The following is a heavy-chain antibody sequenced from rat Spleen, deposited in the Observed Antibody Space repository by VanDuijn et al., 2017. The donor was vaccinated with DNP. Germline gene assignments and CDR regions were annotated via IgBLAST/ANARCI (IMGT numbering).Heavy chain of an antibody. Sequence: EVQLVQSGGGLVQPGRSMKLSCAASGFTFSSFPMAWVRQAPTKGLEWVATITTSGGSTYYRDSVKGRFTISRDNAKSTLYLQMDSLRSEDTATYYCATHYWYFDFWGPGTMVTVSS. CDR3: ATHYWYFDF. J-gene: IGHJ1*01. CDR2: ITTSGGST. CDR1: GFTFSSFP. V-gene: IGHV5-46*01.